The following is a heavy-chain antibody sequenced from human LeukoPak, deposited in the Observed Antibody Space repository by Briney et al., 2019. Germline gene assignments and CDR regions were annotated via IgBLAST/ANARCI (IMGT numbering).Heavy chain of an antibody. V-gene: IGHV1-69*04. D-gene: IGHD5-18*01. J-gene: IGHJ4*02. CDR2: IIPILGIA. CDR3: ARDVQYSYGYEGPDY. Sequence: SVKVSCKASGYTFTGFYIHWVRQAPGQGLEWMGRIIPILGIANYAQKFQGRVTITADKSTSTAYMELSSLRSEDTAVYYCARDVQYSYGYEGPDYWGQGTLVTVSS. CDR1: GYTFTGFY.